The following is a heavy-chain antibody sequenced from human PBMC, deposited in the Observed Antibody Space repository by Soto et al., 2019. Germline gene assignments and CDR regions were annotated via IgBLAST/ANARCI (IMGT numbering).Heavy chain of an antibody. CDR3: ARDRGYRGYYGMDV. V-gene: IGHV3-30-3*01. CDR1: GFTFSSYA. J-gene: IGHJ6*02. CDR2: ISDDGSNK. D-gene: IGHD5-12*01. Sequence: QVQLVESGGGVVQPGRSLRLSCAASGFTFSSYAMHWVRQAPGKGLEWVAVISDDGSNKYYADSVKGRFTISRDNSKNTLYLQMNSLRAEDTAVYYCARDRGYRGYYGMDVWGQGTTVTVSS.